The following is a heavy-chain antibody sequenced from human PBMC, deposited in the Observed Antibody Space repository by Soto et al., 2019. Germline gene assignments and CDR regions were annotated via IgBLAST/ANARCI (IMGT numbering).Heavy chain of an antibody. CDR2: IYYSGST. V-gene: IGHV4-59*01. J-gene: IGHJ3*02. CDR1: GGSISSYY. CDR3: ARGDTDYYDSSVAFDI. Sequence: SETLSLTCTVSGGSISSYYWSWIRQPPGKGLEWIGYIYYSGSTNYNPSLKSRVTISVDTSKNQFSLKLSSVTAADTAVYYCARGDTDYYDSSVAFDIWGQGTMVTVSS. D-gene: IGHD3-22*01.